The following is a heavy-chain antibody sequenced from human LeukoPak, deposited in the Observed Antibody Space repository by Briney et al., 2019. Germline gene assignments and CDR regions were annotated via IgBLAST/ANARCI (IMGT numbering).Heavy chain of an antibody. Sequence: KPSETLSLTCTVSGGPISSYYWSWIRQPPGKGLEWIGYIYTSGSTNYNPSLKSRVTISVDTSKNQFSLKLSSVTAADTAVYYCARTGSYSPYYYYYMDVWGKGTTVTVSS. V-gene: IGHV4-4*09. J-gene: IGHJ6*03. CDR2: IYTSGST. D-gene: IGHD1-26*01. CDR1: GGPISSYY. CDR3: ARTGSYSPYYYYYMDV.